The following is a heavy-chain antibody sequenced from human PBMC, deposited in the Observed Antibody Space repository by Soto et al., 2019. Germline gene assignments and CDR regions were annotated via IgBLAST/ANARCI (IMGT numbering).Heavy chain of an antibody. Sequence: GGSLRLSCAASGFTFSDYYMSWIRQAPGKGLEWVSYISSSGSTIYYADSVKGRFPISRDNAKNSLYLQMNSLRAEDTAVYYCAIDIVVVPAATDAFDIWGQGTMVTVSS. J-gene: IGHJ3*02. CDR3: AIDIVVVPAATDAFDI. CDR2: ISSSGSTI. V-gene: IGHV3-11*01. CDR1: GFTFSDYY. D-gene: IGHD2-2*01.